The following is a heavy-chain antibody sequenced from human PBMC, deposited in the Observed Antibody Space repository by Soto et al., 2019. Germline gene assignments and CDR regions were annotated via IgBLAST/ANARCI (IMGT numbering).Heavy chain of an antibody. CDR2: IYYSGST. Sequence: SETLSLTCTVSGGSISSGGYYWSWIRQHPGKGLEWIGYIYYSGSTYYNPSLKSRVTISVDTSKNQFSLKLSSVTAADTAVYYCVRACNIGHMTTVTTNWFDPWGQGTLVTVSS. CDR1: GGSISSGGYY. D-gene: IGHD4-17*01. J-gene: IGHJ5*02. V-gene: IGHV4-31*03. CDR3: VRACNIGHMTTVTTNWFDP.